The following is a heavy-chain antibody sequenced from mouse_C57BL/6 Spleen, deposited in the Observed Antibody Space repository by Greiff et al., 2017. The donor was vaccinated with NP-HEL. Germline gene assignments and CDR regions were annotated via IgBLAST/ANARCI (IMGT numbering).Heavy chain of an antibody. D-gene: IGHD1-1*01. J-gene: IGHJ2*01. CDR1: GYTFTDYN. CDR2: INPNNGGT. Sequence: VQLQQSGPELVKPGASVKIPCKASGYTFTDYNMDWVKQSHGKSLEWIGDINPNNGGTIYNQKFKGKATLTVDKSSSTAYMELRSLTSEDTAVYYCARGDSSYVNDFDYWGQGTTLTVSS. CDR3: ARGDSSYVNDFDY. V-gene: IGHV1-18*01.